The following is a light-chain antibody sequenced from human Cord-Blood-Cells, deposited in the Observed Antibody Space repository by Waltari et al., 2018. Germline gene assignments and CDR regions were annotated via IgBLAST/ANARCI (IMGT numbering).Light chain of an antibody. Sequence: IVLTQSPATLSLSPGERATTSCRASQSVSSYLAWYQHKPGQAPRLLIYDASNRATGSPARFSGSGSGTDVTLTISSLEPEDFAVYYCQQRSNWPPTFGQGTKVEIK. V-gene: IGKV3-11*01. J-gene: IGKJ1*01. CDR2: DAS. CDR1: QSVSSY. CDR3: QQRSNWPPT.